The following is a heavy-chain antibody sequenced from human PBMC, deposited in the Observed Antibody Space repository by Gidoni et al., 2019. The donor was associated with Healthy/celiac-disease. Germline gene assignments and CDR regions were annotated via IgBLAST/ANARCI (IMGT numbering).Heavy chain of an antibody. CDR3: ANRGGSFDY. J-gene: IGHJ4*02. CDR2: ISYDGSNK. D-gene: IGHD3-16*01. Sequence: QVQLVESGGGVVQPGRSLRLSCAASGFTFSSYGMHWVRQAPGKGLEWVAVISYDGSNKYYADSVKGRFTISRDNSKNTLYLQMNSLRAEDTAVYYCANRGGSFDYWGQGTLVTVSS. V-gene: IGHV3-30*18. CDR1: GFTFSSYG.